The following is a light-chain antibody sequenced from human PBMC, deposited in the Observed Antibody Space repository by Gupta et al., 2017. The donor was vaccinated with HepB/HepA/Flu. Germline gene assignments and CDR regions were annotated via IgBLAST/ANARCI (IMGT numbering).Light chain of an antibody. CDR1: SSDVGGHDY. V-gene: IGLV2-11*01. CDR2: DVN. CDR3: SSYAGRNILYV. Sequence: SALTQPRSVSGSPGQSVSITCTGTSSDVGGHDYVSWYQQPPGKVPKLMIYDVNKRPSGAPARFSASKSGTTAFLTTSGLQAEDEADYYCSSYAGRNILYVFGTGTKVTVL. J-gene: IGLJ1*01.